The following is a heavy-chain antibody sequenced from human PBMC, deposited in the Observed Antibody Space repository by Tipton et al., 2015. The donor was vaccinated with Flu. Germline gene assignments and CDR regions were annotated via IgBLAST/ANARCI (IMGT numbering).Heavy chain of an antibody. D-gene: IGHD7-27*01. J-gene: IGHJ4*02. CDR3: ACKVANWGVWEPLDY. Sequence: TLSLTCTVSGGSIRSSTDFWAWIRQSPGKGLEWIGEINHSGSTNYNPSLKSRVTISVDTSKNQFSLKLSSVTATDTAVYYCACKVANWGVWEPLDYWGQGTLVSVSS. V-gene: IGHV4-39*07. CDR1: GGSIRSSTDF. CDR2: INHSGST.